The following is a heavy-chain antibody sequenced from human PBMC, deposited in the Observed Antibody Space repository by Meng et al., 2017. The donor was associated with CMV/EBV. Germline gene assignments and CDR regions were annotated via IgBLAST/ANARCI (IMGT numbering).Heavy chain of an antibody. J-gene: IGHJ5*02. Sequence: ASVKVSCKASGGTFSSYAISWVRQAPGQGLEWMGGIIPNSGGTNYAQKFQGRVTMTRDTSISTAYMELSRLRSDDTAVYYCARSSSWYHWGGWFDPWGQGTLVTVSS. CDR3: ARSSSWYHWGGWFDP. V-gene: IGHV1-2*02. CDR1: GGTFSSYA. CDR2: IIPNSGGT. D-gene: IGHD6-13*01.